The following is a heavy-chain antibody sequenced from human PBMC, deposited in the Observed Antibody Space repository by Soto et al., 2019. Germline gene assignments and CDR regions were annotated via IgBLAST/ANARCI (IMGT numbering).Heavy chain of an antibody. CDR2: IDPSDSQT. Sequence: GESLKISCMGSGYSFAGYWITWVRQKPGKGREWMGRIDPSDSQTYYSPSFRGHVTISVTKSITTVFLQWSSLRASDTAMYYCARQIYDSDTGPNFQYYFDSWGQGTPVTVSS. J-gene: IGHJ4*02. CDR3: ARQIYDSDTGPNFQYYFDS. V-gene: IGHV5-10-1*01. CDR1: GYSFAGYW. D-gene: IGHD3-22*01.